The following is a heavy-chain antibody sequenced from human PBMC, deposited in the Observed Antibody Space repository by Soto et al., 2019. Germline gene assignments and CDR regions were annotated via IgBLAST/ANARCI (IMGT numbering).Heavy chain of an antibody. J-gene: IGHJ6*02. CDR3: ARPYSSWYYYNYRMDV. D-gene: IGHD6-19*01. CDR2: IYYSGST. Sequence: PSETLSLTCTVSGGSISSGGYYWSWIRQHPGKGLEWIGYIYYSGSTYYNPSLKSRVTISVDTSKNQFSLKLRSVTAADTAVYYCARPYSSWYYYNYRMDVGGQGTTVTVSS. CDR1: GGSISSGGYY. V-gene: IGHV4-31*03.